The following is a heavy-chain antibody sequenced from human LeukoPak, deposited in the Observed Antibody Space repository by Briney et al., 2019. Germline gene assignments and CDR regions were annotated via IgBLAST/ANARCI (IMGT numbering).Heavy chain of an antibody. J-gene: IGHJ4*02. CDR2: IKQDGSEK. Sequence: GGSLRLSCAASGFTFSSHWMSWVRQAPGKGLEWVANIKQDGSEKYYVDSVKGRFTISRDNAKNSLYLQMNSLRAEDTALYYCARDPYDSSGYRTYYFDYWGQGTLVTVSS. CDR1: GFTFSSHW. CDR3: ARDPYDSSGYRTYYFDY. V-gene: IGHV3-7*03. D-gene: IGHD3-22*01.